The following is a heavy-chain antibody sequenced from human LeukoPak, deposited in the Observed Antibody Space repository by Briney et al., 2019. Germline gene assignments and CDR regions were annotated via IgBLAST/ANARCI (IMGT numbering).Heavy chain of an antibody. CDR3: ARDWRDYGDYGGLDY. J-gene: IGHJ4*02. D-gene: IGHD4-17*01. CDR1: GFTLSSYA. CDR2: ISYDGSNK. Sequence: PGRSLRLSCAASGFTLSSYAMHWVRQAPGKGLEWVAVISYDGSNKYYADSVKGRFTISRDNSKNTLYLQMNSLRAEDTAVYYCARDWRDYGDYGGLDYWGQGTLVTVSS. V-gene: IGHV3-30-3*01.